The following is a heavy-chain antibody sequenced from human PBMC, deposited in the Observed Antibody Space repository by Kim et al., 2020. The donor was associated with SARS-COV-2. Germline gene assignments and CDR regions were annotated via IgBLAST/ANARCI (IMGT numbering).Heavy chain of an antibody. D-gene: IGHD6-19*01. Sequence: SETLSLSCTVSGGSVTGYYWTWIRQPPGKGLEWIGYIRYSGKTSYNHSLSGRVAISVDTSKNQFSLKMTSVTAADTAVYYCARLPDISGWPFDSWGQGTLVTVSS. CDR2: IRYSGKT. J-gene: IGHJ4*02. CDR3: ARLPDISGWPFDS. V-gene: IGHV4-59*02. CDR1: GGSVTGYY.